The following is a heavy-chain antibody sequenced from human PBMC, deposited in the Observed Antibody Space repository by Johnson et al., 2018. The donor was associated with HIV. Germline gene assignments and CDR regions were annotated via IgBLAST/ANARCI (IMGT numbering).Heavy chain of an antibody. J-gene: IGHJ3*02. CDR2: ISYDGSNK. D-gene: IGHD2-8*02. V-gene: IGHV3-30-3*01. CDR3: ARDDCTAGICNNAFDI. Sequence: QMQLVESGGGLVQPGGSLRLSCAASGFTFSSYAMHWVRQAPGKGLEWVAVISYDGSNKYYADSVKGRFTISRDNAKNSLYLQINSLRAEDTAVYYCARDDCTAGICNNAFDIWGQGTMVTVSS. CDR1: GFTFSSYA.